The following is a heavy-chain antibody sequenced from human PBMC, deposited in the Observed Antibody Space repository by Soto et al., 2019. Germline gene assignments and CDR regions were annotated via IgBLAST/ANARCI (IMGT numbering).Heavy chain of an antibody. CDR2: IFYSGST. V-gene: IGHV4-59*01. CDR1: GGSISSYY. Sequence: QVQLQESGPGLVKPSETLSLTCTVSGGSISSYYWSWIRQPPGKGLEWIGFIFYSGSTSYNPSHKSRVTISIDTSEYQFSLKLNSVTAADTAVYYCASMIGDPVLSFDSWGQGTRVAVSS. D-gene: IGHD3-10*02. CDR3: ASMIGDPVLSFDS. J-gene: IGHJ5*01.